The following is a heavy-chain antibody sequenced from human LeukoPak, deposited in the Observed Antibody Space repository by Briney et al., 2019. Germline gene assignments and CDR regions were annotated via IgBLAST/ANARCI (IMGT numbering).Heavy chain of an antibody. V-gene: IGHV3-23*01. D-gene: IGHD1-1*01. CDR1: GFTFSTYA. J-gene: IGHJ4*02. Sequence: GGSLRLSCAASGFTFSTYAMSWVRRAPGKGLEWVSGISGDGSTNYADSVKGRFTISRDNSKNTLYLQMNSLRAEDTAVYYCAKDWTTATGTAVPFDYWGQGTLVTVSS. CDR2: ISGDGST. CDR3: AKDWTTATGTAVPFDY.